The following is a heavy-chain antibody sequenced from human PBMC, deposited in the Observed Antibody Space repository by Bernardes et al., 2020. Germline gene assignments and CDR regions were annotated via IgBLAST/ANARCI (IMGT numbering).Heavy chain of an antibody. CDR3: ARYTTVTTKDAFDV. D-gene: IGHD4-17*01. CDR1: GFSLSTSEMC. CDR2: IDWDDYK. J-gene: IGHJ3*01. V-gene: IGHV2-70*11. Sequence: SGPTLVKPTQTLTLTCTFSGFSLSTSEMCVSWIRQPPGKALEWLARIDWDDYKYYSTSLKTRLTISKDTSKNQVVLTMTKMDPVDTATYFCARYTTVTTKDAFDVWGQGTMVTVSS.